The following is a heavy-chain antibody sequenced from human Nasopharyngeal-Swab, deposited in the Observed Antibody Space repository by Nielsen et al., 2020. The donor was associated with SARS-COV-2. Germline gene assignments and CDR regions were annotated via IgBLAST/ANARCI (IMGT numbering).Heavy chain of an antibody. V-gene: IGHV1-69*05. CDR1: GGTFSSYK. CDR2: IIPMFGTA. J-gene: IGHJ5*02. D-gene: IGHD3-16*01. Sequence: SVKVSCKASGGTFSSYKISWVRQAPGQGLEWMGGIIPMFGTANYAQKFQGRVTMTRNTSTTTAYMELSSLRHEDTAIYYCARGAFGLGHSWFDPWGQGTLVTVSS. CDR3: ARGAFGLGHSWFDP.